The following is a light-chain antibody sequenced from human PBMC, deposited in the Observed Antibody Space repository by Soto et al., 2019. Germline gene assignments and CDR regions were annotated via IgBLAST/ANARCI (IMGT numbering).Light chain of an antibody. V-gene: IGLV2-23*02. Sequence: QSVLTQPASVSGSPGQSITISCTGTSSDVGSYNLVSWYQQRPGQVPKLTIYEVNKRPSGVSSRFSGSKSANTASLTISGLQSEDEAHYYCCSYAGPPTCVVFGGGTKLTVL. CDR3: CSYAGPPTCVV. CDR2: EVN. J-gene: IGLJ3*02. CDR1: SSDVGSYNL.